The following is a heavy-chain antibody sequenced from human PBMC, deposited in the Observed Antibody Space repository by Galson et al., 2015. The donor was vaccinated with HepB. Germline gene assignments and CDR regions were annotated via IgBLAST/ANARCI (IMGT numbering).Heavy chain of an antibody. CDR2: IYYSGST. CDR1: GGSISSYY. J-gene: IGHJ4*02. Sequence: QVQLQESGPGLVKPSETLSLTCTVSGGSISSYYWSWIRQPPGKGLEWIGYIYYSGSTNYNPSPKSRVTISVDTSKNQFSLKLSSVTAADTAVYYCARDGYYDIFALDYWGQGTLVTVSS. D-gene: IGHD3-9*01. CDR3: ARDGYYDIFALDY. V-gene: IGHV4-59*01.